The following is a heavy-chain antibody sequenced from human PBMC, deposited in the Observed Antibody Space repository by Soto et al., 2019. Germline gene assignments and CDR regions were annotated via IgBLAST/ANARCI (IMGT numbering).Heavy chain of an antibody. D-gene: IGHD3-22*01. Sequence: QLQLQESGSGLVKPSQTLSLTCAVSGGSISSGGYSWSWIRQPPGKGLEWIGYIYHSGSTYYNPSLKSRVTISVDRSKNQFSLKLGSVTAADTAVYYCARRTYYYDSSGYYYAFDIWGQGTMVTVSS. CDR2: IYHSGST. CDR3: ARRTYYYDSSGYYYAFDI. J-gene: IGHJ3*02. V-gene: IGHV4-30-2*01. CDR1: GGSISSGGYS.